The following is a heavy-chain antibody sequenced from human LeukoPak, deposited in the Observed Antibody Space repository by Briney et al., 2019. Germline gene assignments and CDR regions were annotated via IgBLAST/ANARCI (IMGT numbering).Heavy chain of an antibody. D-gene: IGHD2-21*01. V-gene: IGHV4-39*01. CDR3: AGGIAHNWFDP. Sequence: SETLSPTCTVSGGSISSSSYYWGWIRQPPGKGLEWIGTISYSGSTYYTPSLKSRVTISVDTSKNQFSLKLSSVTAADTAVFYCAGGIAHNWFDPWGQGTLVTVSS. J-gene: IGHJ5*02. CDR2: ISYSGST. CDR1: GGSISSSSYY.